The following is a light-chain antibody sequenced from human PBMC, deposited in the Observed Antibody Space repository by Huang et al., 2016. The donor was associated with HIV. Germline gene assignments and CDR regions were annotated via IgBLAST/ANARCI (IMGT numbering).Light chain of an antibody. Sequence: DIQMTQSPSTLSASVGDRVTITCRARQGIDNWLAWYQQKPGKGPKLLISEASTLESGVPSRFRGSGSKTEFTLTVSGLQPDDFATYYCQQYSAYPVTFGQGTRLEI. CDR2: EAS. V-gene: IGKV1-5*03. CDR1: QGIDNW. J-gene: IGKJ5*01. CDR3: QQYSAYPVT.